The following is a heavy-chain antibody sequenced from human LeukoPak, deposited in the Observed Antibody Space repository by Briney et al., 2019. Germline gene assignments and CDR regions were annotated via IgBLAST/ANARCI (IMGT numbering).Heavy chain of an antibody. CDR2: INQDGSEK. Sequence: PGGSLRLSCAASGCTLSSYRMTWVRQAPGKGLEWVANINQDGSEKNYVDSVRGRFTISRDNAKNSLYLQMNSLRAEDTAVYYCVTGNYWGQGTLVTVSS. V-gene: IGHV3-7*01. D-gene: IGHD1-14*01. J-gene: IGHJ4*02. CDR3: VTGNY. CDR1: GCTLSSYR.